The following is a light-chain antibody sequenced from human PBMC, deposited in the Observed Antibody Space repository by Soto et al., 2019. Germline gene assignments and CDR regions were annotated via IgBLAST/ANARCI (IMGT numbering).Light chain of an antibody. CDR1: QSVSSS. CDR3: QQRSNWPLH. Sequence: EIVMTQSPATLSVSPGERATLSCRASQSVSSSLAWYQQKPGQAPKLLFFGASTRATGIPARVSGSGSGTEFSLPISSLQSEDFAVYYCQQRSNWPLHFGQVSRTEI. V-gene: IGKV3-15*01. CDR2: GAS. J-gene: IGKJ5*01.